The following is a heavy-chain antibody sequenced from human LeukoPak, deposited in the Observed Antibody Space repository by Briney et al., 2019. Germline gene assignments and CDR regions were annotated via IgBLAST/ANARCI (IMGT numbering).Heavy chain of an antibody. CDR1: GFTFISYV. V-gene: IGHV3-48*03. Sequence: GGSLRLSCAASGFTFISYVMNWVRQAPGKGLEWVSYISSSGSTIYYADSVKGRFTISRDNAKNSLYLQMNSLRAEDAAVYYCAVDQPLLRVGGQGTLVTVSS. CDR3: AVDQPLLRV. D-gene: IGHD2-15*01. J-gene: IGHJ4*02. CDR2: ISSSGSTI.